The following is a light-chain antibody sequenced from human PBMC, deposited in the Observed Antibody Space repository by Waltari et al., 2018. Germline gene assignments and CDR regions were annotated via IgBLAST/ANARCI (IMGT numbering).Light chain of an antibody. CDR3: QQYFSVPLT. Sequence: IQMTQSPSSLSGSVGDRVTISCRASQAITNALAWYQHKPGRAPKLLIYATSKLEGGVPARFSGRGSGTTYTLTIDSLQSDDSASYFCQQYFSVPLTFGGGSKIEI. V-gene: IGKV1-NL1*01. CDR2: ATS. J-gene: IGKJ4*01. CDR1: QAITNA.